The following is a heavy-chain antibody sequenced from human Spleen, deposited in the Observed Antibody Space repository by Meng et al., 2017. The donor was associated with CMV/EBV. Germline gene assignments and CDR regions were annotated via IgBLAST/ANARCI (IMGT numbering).Heavy chain of an antibody. CDR3: ARVGNYYDNSGYIGEVEY. Sequence: SVKVSCKASGGTFSNYAISWVRQAPGQGLEWMGGIIPILGLTNYAQKFQGRVTITADKSTSIAYMELSSLRSEDTALYYCARVGNYYDNSGYIGEVEYWGQGTLVTVSS. V-gene: IGHV1-69*10. D-gene: IGHD3-22*01. J-gene: IGHJ4*02. CDR1: GGTFSNYA. CDR2: IIPILGLT.